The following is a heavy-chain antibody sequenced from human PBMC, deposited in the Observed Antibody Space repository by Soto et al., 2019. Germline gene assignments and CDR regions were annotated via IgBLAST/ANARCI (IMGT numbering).Heavy chain of an antibody. CDR2: IIPIFGTA. D-gene: IGHD1-20*01. V-gene: IGHV1-69*12. Sequence: QVQLVQSGAEVKKPGSSVKVSCKASGGTFSRYAISWVRQSPGQGLEWMGGIIPIFGTANYAQKFQGRVTITADESTSTADMELSSMRSEDTAVYYCASESRHNWNDDGFDIWGQGTMVTVSS. J-gene: IGHJ3*02. CDR1: GGTFSRYA. CDR3: ASESRHNWNDDGFDI.